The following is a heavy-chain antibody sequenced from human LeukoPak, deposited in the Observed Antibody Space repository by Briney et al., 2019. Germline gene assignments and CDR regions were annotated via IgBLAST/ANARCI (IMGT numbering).Heavy chain of an antibody. J-gene: IGHJ5*02. CDR2: INPKSGGT. V-gene: IGHV1-2*02. Sequence: ASVKVSCKASGYTFSDYYTHWVRQAPGHGLEWMGWINPKSGGTNYAQKFQGRVTLSRDTSISTAYMELSSLRSDDTAIYYCARGPNYYGSGRSWFDPWGQGSQVTVSS. CDR3: ARGPNYYGSGRSWFDP. CDR1: GYTFSDYY. D-gene: IGHD3-10*01.